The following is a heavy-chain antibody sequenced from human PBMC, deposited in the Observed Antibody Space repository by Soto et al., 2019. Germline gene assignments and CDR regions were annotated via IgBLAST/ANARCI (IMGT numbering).Heavy chain of an antibody. CDR1: GDSVSSNSAA. V-gene: IGHV6-1*01. CDR2: TYYSSKWYN. CDR3: ARDSLAAAGTPYYYGMDV. D-gene: IGHD6-13*01. J-gene: IGHJ6*02. Sequence: QVQLQQSGPGLVKPSQTLSLTCAISGDSVSSNSAAWNWIRQSPSRCLEWLGRTYYSSKWYNDYAVSVKSRITINPETSKNQCSLQLNSVAPEDTAVYYCARDSLAAAGTPYYYGMDVWGQGTTVTVSS.